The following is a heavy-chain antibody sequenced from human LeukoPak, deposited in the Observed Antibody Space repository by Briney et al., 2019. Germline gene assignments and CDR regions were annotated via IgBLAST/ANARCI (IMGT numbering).Heavy chain of an antibody. CDR1: GFTFSSDW. D-gene: IGHD6-13*01. V-gene: IGHV3-7*01. J-gene: IGHJ6*03. Sequence: PGGSLRLSCAASGFTFSSDWMSWVRQAPGKGLEWVANIKQDGSEKYYVDSVKGRFTISRDNAKNSLYLQMNSLRAEDTAVYYCARVTAAGTYYYYYYMDVWGKGTTVTVSS. CDR3: ARVTAAGTYYYYYYMDV. CDR2: IKQDGSEK.